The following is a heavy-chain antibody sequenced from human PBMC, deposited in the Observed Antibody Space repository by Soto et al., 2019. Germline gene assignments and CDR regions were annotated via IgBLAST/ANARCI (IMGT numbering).Heavy chain of an antibody. CDR3: AKSAASIMVTFGGVIVDYFDF. J-gene: IGHJ4*02. Sequence: PGGSLRLSCAASGFTFSSYGMHWVRQAPGKGLEWVAVISYDGSNKYYADSVKGRFTISRDNSKNTLYLQMNSLRAEDTAVYYCAKSAASIMVTFGGVIVDYFDFWGQGTLVTVSS. CDR2: ISYDGSNK. CDR1: GFTFSSYG. D-gene: IGHD3-16*02. V-gene: IGHV3-30*18.